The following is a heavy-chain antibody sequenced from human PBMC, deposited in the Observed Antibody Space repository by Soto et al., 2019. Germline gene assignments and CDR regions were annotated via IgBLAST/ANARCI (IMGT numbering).Heavy chain of an antibody. Sequence: QVQLVESGGGVVQPGRSLRLSCATSGFTFSSYDMHWVRQAPGKGLEWVAVISADGSTKSYADSVKGRFTIARDSSKNTLSLQMNNLRIEDPAVDYCAKWARITGTTNRGMDVWGHGTTVTVSS. CDR1: GFTFSSYD. J-gene: IGHJ6*02. D-gene: IGHD1-7*01. CDR3: AKWARITGTTNRGMDV. V-gene: IGHV3-30-3*01. CDR2: ISADGSTK.